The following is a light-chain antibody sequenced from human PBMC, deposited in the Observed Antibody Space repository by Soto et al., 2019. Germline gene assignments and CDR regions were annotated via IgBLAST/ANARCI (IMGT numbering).Light chain of an antibody. CDR2: AAS. V-gene: IGKV3-15*01. CDR3: QQYYKWPPIT. Sequence: EIVLTQAPATLSVSPGERATLSCRASQSVSYDLAWFQQKPGQAPRLLIYAASRRATGIPARFSGSGSATDSTLTISSLQSEDFAVYYCQQYYKWPPITFGGGTKVEI. CDR1: QSVSYD. J-gene: IGKJ4*01.